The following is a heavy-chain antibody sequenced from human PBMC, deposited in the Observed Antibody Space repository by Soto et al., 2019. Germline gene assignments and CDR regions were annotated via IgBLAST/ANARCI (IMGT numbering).Heavy chain of an antibody. D-gene: IGHD3-16*01. Sequence: GGSLRLSCAASGFTFSNAWMSWVRQAPGKGLEWVGRIKSKTDGGTTDYAAPVKGRFTISRDDSKNRLYLQMNSLKTEDTAVYYCTTNPPYGYIWGSSLDYWGQGTLVTVSS. J-gene: IGHJ4*02. CDR3: TTNPPYGYIWGSSLDY. CDR2: IKSKTDGGTT. CDR1: GFTFSNAW. V-gene: IGHV3-15*01.